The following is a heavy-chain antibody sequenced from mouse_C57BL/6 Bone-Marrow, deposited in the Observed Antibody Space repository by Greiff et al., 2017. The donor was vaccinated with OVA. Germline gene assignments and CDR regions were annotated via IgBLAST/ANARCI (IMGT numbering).Heavy chain of an antibody. CDR2: IDPETGGT. D-gene: IGHD4-1*01. CDR1: GYTFTDYE. CDR3: TELGQAWFAY. Sequence: QVHVKQSGAELVRPGASVTLSCKASGYTFTDYEMHWVKQTPVHGLEWIGAIDPETGGTAYNQKFKGKAILTADKSSSTAYMELRSLTSEDSAVYYCTELGQAWFAYWGQGTLVTVSA. V-gene: IGHV1-15*01. J-gene: IGHJ3*01.